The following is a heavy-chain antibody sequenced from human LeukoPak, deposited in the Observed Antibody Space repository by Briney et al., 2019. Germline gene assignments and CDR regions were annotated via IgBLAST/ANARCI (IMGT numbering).Heavy chain of an antibody. V-gene: IGHV1-18*01. J-gene: IGHJ3*02. Sequence: GASVKVSCKASGYTFTSYGISWVRQAPGQGLEWMGWISAYNGNTNYAQKLQGRVTMTRNTSISTAYMELSSLRSEDTAVYYCATPPQEWELHDAFDIWGQGAMVTVSS. CDR1: GYTFTSYG. CDR2: ISAYNGNT. CDR3: ATPPQEWELHDAFDI. D-gene: IGHD1-26*01.